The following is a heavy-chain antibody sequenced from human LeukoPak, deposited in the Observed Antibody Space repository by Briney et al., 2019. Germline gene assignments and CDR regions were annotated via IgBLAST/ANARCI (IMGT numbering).Heavy chain of an antibody. J-gene: IGHJ3*02. V-gene: IGHV4-4*07. D-gene: IGHD6-13*01. CDR1: GGSISSYY. Sequence: SETLSLTCTVSGGSISSYYWSWIRQPAGKGLEWIGRIYTSGSTNYNPSLKSRVTMSVDTSKNQFSLKLSSVTAADTAVYYCARDFPTQYSSSWYYAFDIWGQGTMXXXSS. CDR2: IYTSGST. CDR3: ARDFPTQYSSSWYYAFDI.